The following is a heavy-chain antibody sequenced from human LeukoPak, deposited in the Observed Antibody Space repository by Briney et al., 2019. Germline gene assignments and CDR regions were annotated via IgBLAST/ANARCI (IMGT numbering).Heavy chain of an antibody. J-gene: IGHJ4*02. CDR1: GGSISSSSYY. D-gene: IGHD5-18*01. CDR2: IYYSGST. Sequence: SETLSPTCTVSGGSISSSSYYWGWIRQPPGKGLEWIGSIYYSGSTYYNPSLKSRVTISVDTSKNQFSLKLSSVTAADTAVYYCARLILSSYGYFFDYWGQGTLVTVSS. CDR3: ARLILSSYGYFFDY. V-gene: IGHV4-39*01.